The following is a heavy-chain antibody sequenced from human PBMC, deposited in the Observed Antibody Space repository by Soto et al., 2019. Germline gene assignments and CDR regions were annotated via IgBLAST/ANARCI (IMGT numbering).Heavy chain of an antibody. D-gene: IGHD6-19*01. CDR3: ARRAVPGTYFFDH. Sequence: QITLKESGPTLVKPTQTLTLTCTLSGLSLSTSGVCVGWIRQPPGKPLAWLALIFWDDDKRYSPSLSSRLTITMDTSKNQVIFTMTNMDPVDTATYYCARRAVPGTYFFDHWGQGTLVTVSS. CDR2: IFWDDDK. J-gene: IGHJ4*02. V-gene: IGHV2-5*02. CDR1: GLSLSTSGVC.